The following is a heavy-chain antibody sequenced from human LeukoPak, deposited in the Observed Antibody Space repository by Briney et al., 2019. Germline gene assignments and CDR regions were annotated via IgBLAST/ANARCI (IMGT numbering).Heavy chain of an antibody. D-gene: IGHD3-3*01. CDR2: IYYSGST. V-gene: IGHV4-59*01. Sequence: NPSETLSLNCTVYGGSISSYYWSWLRQPPGKGLEWFGNIYYSGSTNYHHSLKSRATISVDTSKNQFSLMLSSVTADATAVYCCGIGLVEWLDAELQENYYYGMDGWGQGTTVTVSS. J-gene: IGHJ6*02. CDR3: GIGLVEWLDAELQENYYYGMDG. CDR1: GGSISSYY.